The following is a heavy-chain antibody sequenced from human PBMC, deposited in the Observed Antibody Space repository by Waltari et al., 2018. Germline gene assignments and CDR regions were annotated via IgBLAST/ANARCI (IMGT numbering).Heavy chain of an antibody. CDR1: GGSISSSSYY. J-gene: IGHJ4*02. V-gene: IGHV4-39*07. Sequence: QLQLQESGPGLVKPLETLSLTCTVSGGSISSSSYYWGWIRQPPGKGLEWIGSIHFSGSTSYNPSLKSRVTISVDTSKNQFSLKLSSVTAADTAVYYCARGRGGFWSGYSDYWGQGTLVTVSS. D-gene: IGHD3-3*01. CDR2: IHFSGST. CDR3: ARGRGGFWSGYSDY.